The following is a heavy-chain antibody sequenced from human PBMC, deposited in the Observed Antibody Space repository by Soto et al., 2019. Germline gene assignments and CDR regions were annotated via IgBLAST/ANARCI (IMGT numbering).Heavy chain of an antibody. J-gene: IGHJ4*02. CDR1: GGTFSSYA. CDR2: IIPIFGTA. Sequence: SVKVSCKASGGTFSSYAISWVRQAPGQGLEWMGGIIPIFGTANYAQKFQGRVTITADESTSTAYMELSSLRSEDTAVYYCARVPYYYDSSGYYGSFDYWGQGTLVTVSS. D-gene: IGHD3-22*01. CDR3: ARVPYYYDSSGYYGSFDY. V-gene: IGHV1-69*13.